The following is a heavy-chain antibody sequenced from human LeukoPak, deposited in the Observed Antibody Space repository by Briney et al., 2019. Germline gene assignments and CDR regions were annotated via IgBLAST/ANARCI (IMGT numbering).Heavy chain of an antibody. CDR2: INPNSGGT. V-gene: IGHV1-2*02. J-gene: IGHJ4*02. D-gene: IGHD6-13*01. CDR1: GYTFTGYY. Sequence: ASVKVSCKASGYTFTGYYMHWVRQATGQGLEWMGWINPNSGGTNYAQKFQGRVTMTRDTSISKAYMELSRLRSDGTAVYYCARLSGIAAAVGYWGQGTLVTVSS. CDR3: ARLSGIAAAVGY.